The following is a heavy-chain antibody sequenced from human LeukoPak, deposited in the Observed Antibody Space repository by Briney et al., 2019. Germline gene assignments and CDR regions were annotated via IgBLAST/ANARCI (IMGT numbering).Heavy chain of an antibody. J-gene: IGHJ4*02. Sequence: GGSLRLSCAASGITLSGYWMHWVRQAPGKGLVWVSRINFDGSDASYADFVKGRFTISRDNAKNTLFLQMNSLRAEDTAVYYCTRSLMDWGQGIRVTVSS. CDR2: INFDGSDA. CDR1: GITLSGYW. D-gene: IGHD3-16*01. V-gene: IGHV3-74*01. CDR3: TRSLMD.